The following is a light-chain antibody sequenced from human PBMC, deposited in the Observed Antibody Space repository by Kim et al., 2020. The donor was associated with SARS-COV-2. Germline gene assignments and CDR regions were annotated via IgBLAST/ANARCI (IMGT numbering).Light chain of an antibody. CDR3: QAWDSSTGRV. CDR2: QDS. V-gene: IGLV3-1*01. J-gene: IGLJ1*01. Sequence: SYELTQPPSVSVSPGQTASITCSGDKLGDKYACWYQQKPGQSPVLVISQDSKRPSGIPERFSGSNSGNTATLTISGTKAMDEADYYCQAWDSSTGRVFGTGTKVTVL. CDR1: KLGDKY.